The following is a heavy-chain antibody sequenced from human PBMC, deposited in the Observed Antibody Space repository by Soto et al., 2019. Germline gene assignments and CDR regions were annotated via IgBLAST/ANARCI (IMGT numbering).Heavy chain of an antibody. Sequence: LEWMGRIDPSDSYTNYSPSFQGHVTISADKSISTAYLQWSSLKASDTAMYYCARTSLRYFDWSPQNAFDIWGQGTMVTVSS. CDR3: ARTSLRYFDWSPQNAFDI. D-gene: IGHD3-9*01. V-gene: IGHV5-10-1*01. CDR2: IDPSDSYT. J-gene: IGHJ3*02.